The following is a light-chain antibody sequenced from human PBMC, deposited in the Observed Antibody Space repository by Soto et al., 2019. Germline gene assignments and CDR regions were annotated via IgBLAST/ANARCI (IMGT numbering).Light chain of an antibody. CDR1: QYIGSA. J-gene: IGKJ1*01. CDR3: QQYGGRPRT. V-gene: IGKV3-15*01. CDR2: DAS. Sequence: EVVLTQSPATLSVSPGDRATLPCRASQYIGSAVAWYHQRSGQAPRLLIFDASIRVPTTPARFSGSVSGREFTLIISSLESEDFAVYFCQQYGGRPRTFGQGTKVDIK.